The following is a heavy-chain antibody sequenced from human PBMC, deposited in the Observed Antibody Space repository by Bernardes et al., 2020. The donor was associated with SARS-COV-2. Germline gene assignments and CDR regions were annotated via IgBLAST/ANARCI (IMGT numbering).Heavy chain of an antibody. J-gene: IGHJ4*02. CDR2: INPDGSTT. V-gene: IGHV3-74*01. Sequence: GGSLRLSCAASGFTFSSYWMHWVRQAPGKGLVWVSRINPDGSTTTYADSVKGRFTNSRDNAKNTLYLQMNSLRAEDTAVYYCVRGPSGGYGRFDYWGQGALVNVSS. CDR1: GFTFSSYW. D-gene: IGHD5-12*01. CDR3: VRGPSGGYGRFDY.